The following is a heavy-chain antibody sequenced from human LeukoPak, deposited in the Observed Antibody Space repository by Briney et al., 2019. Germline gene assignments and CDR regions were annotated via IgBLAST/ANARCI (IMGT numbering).Heavy chain of an antibody. CDR1: GFTFTDYW. J-gene: IGHJ3*02. D-gene: IGHD3-10*01. CDR3: ARDRVEWFGELLSAFDI. V-gene: IGHV3-74*01. CDR2: INSDGGTT. Sequence: GGSLRLSCAASGFTFTDYWMHWVRQAPGKGLVWVARINSDGGTTDYADSVKGRFTISRDNAKSTLYLQMNSLRAEDTAVYYCARDRVEWFGELLSAFDIWGQGTMVTVSS.